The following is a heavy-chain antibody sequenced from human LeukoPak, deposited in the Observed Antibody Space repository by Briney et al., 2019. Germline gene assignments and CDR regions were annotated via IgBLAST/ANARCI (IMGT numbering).Heavy chain of an antibody. Sequence: GGSLRLSCAASGFTFDDYGMSWVRQAPGKGLEWVSAISGSGGSTYYADSVKGRFTISRDNSKNSLYLQMNSLRAEGTAVYYCANRIAVAGTDYWGQGTLVTVSS. D-gene: IGHD6-19*01. CDR1: GFTFDDYG. V-gene: IGHV3-23*01. J-gene: IGHJ4*02. CDR2: ISGSGGST. CDR3: ANRIAVAGTDY.